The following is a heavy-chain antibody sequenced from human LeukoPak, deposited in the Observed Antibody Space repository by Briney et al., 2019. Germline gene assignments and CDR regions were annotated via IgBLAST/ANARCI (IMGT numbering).Heavy chain of an antibody. CDR1: GYTLTSYD. J-gene: IGHJ5*02. D-gene: IGHD3-22*01. Sequence: GASVKVSCKASGYTLTSYDINWVRQATGQGLEWMGWMNPNSGNTGYAQKFQGRVTMTRNTSISTAYMELSSLRSEDTAVYYCAKLSYYYDSSGYYYWFDPWGQGTLVTVSS. CDR2: MNPNSGNT. CDR3: AKLSYYYDSSGYYYWFDP. V-gene: IGHV1-8*01.